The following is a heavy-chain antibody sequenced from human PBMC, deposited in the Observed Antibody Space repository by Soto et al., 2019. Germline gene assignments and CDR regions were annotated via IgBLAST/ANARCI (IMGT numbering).Heavy chain of an antibody. V-gene: IGHV4-31*03. Sequence: SETLSLTCTVSGDSISSSSYYWGWIRQPPGKGLEWIGYIYYSGSTYYNPSLKSRVTISVDTSKNQFSLKLSSVTAADTAVYYCARSGSYFLGPEAPDYWGQGTLVTVSS. CDR3: ARSGSYFLGPEAPDY. J-gene: IGHJ4*02. CDR1: GDSISSSSYY. CDR2: IYYSGST. D-gene: IGHD1-26*01.